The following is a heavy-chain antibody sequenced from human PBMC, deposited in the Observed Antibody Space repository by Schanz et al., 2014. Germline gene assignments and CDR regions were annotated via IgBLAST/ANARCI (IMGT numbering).Heavy chain of an antibody. J-gene: IGHJ4*02. CDR1: GFTFTNYA. CDR2: IGGSGDST. D-gene: IGHD3-10*01. CDR3: AKDLHSNSGNYYSYYFDS. Sequence: DVQLVESGGGLAQPGGSLRLSCAASGFTFTNYAMTWVRQAPGKGLEWVSGIGGSGDSTHYADSVKARFTISRDNSKNSVSLQMDSLRPEDTAVYFCAKDLHSNSGNYYSYYFDSWGPGALVTVSS. V-gene: IGHV3-23*04.